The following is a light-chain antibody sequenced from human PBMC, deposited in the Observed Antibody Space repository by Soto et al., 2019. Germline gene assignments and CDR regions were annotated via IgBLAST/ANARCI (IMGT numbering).Light chain of an antibody. CDR1: SSNIGAGYD. V-gene: IGLV1-40*01. CDR3: QSYDSSLSGSV. J-gene: IGLJ3*02. CDR2: RNS. Sequence: QLVLTQPPSVSGAPGQRVTISCTGSSSNIGAGYDVHWYQQLPGTAPKLLIYRNSNRPSGVPDRFSGSKSGTSASLAITGLQAEDEADYYCQSYDSSLSGSVFGGGTQVTVL.